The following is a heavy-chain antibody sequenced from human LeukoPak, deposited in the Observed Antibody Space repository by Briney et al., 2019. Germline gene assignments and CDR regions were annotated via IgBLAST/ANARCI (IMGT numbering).Heavy chain of an antibody. V-gene: IGHV1-46*01. CDR2: INPSGGST. CDR1: GHTFTSYY. Sequence: ASVKVSCKASGHTFTSYYMHWVRQAPGKGLEWMGIINPSGGSTSYAKKFQGRVTMTRDTYTSTVYMELSSMRSEDTAVYYCAREGAYYFDYWGQGTLVTVSS. D-gene: IGHD3-16*01. CDR3: AREGAYYFDY. J-gene: IGHJ4*02.